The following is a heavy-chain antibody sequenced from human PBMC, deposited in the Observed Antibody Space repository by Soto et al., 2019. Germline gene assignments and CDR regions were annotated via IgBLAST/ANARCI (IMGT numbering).Heavy chain of an antibody. V-gene: IGHV3-23*01. CDR2: ISGSGGGT. D-gene: IGHD2-15*01. J-gene: IGHJ1*01. Sequence: GGSLRLSCAASGFTFNIYAMSWVRQAPGKGLEWVSAISGSGGGTYYADSVKGRFTISRDNSNNTLYLQMSSLRAEDTAVYYCAKCVFFISGRLPRYFQFWCQGILVTVSS. CDR3: AKCVFFISGRLPRYFQF. CDR1: GFTFNIYA.